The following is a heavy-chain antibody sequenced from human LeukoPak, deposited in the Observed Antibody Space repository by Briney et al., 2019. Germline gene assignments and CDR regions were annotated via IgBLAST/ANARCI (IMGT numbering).Heavy chain of an antibody. V-gene: IGHV1-69*13. J-gene: IGHJ4*02. CDR1: GGTFSSYA. CDR3: ARGSGYSSSWSKYYFDY. CDR2: IIPILGTA. Sequence: SVKVSCKASGGTFSSYAISWVRQAPGQGLEWMGGIIPILGTANYAQKFQGRVTITADESTSTAYMELSSLRSEDTAVYYCARGSGYSSSWSKYYFDYWGQGTLVTVSS. D-gene: IGHD6-13*01.